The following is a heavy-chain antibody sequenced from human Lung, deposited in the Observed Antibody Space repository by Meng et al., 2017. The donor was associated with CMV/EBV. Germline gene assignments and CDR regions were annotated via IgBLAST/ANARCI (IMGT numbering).Heavy chain of an antibody. CDR1: GYSFTSYW. J-gene: IGHJ6*02. V-gene: IGHV5-51*01. D-gene: IGHD2-15*01. Sequence: GGSLRLXCKGSGYSFTSYWIGWVRQMPGKGLEWMGIIYPGDSDTRYSPSFQGQVTISADKSISTAYLQWSSLKASDTAMYYCARHGGSTIYYYYGMDVWGQGTTVTVSS. CDR3: ARHGGSTIYYYYGMDV. CDR2: IYPGDSDT.